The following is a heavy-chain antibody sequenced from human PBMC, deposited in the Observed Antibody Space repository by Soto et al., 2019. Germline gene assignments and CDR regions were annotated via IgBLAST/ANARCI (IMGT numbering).Heavy chain of an antibody. J-gene: IGHJ3*02. V-gene: IGHV4-30-4*01. Sequence: PSETLSLTCSVYGESMSSGGYYWSWIRQPPGKGLEWIGNIYNSGSTNYNPSLKSRVSISVDTSKIHFSLRLTSVTAADTAVYYCARGDDYGDFRDAFDIWGQGTMVTVSS. CDR1: GESMSSGGYY. D-gene: IGHD4-17*01. CDR3: ARGDDYGDFRDAFDI. CDR2: IYNSGST.